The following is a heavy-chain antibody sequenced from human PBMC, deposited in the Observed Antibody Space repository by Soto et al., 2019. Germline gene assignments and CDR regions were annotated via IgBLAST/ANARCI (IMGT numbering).Heavy chain of an antibody. CDR3: ARTPGHSGSYYDY. Sequence: QVQPVESGGGLVKPGGSLRLSCAASGFTFSDYYMSWIRQAPGKGLEWVSYISSSSSYTNYADSVKGRFTISRDNAKNSLYLQMNSLRAEDTAVYYCARTPGHSGSYYDYWGQGTLVTVSS. CDR2: ISSSSSYT. V-gene: IGHV3-11*06. CDR1: GFTFSDYY. D-gene: IGHD1-26*01. J-gene: IGHJ4*02.